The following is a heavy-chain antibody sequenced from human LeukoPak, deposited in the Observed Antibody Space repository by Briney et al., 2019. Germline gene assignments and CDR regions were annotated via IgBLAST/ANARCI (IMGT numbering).Heavy chain of an antibody. V-gene: IGHV3-23*01. J-gene: IGHJ5*02. CDR1: GLTFSSYA. Sequence: PGGSLRLSCAASGLTFSSYAMIWVRPAPGKGLGWGSAISGSGGSTYYADSVKGRFTISRDNSKNTLYLQMNSLRAEDTAVYHCAKGLKDYYDSSGYLNWFDPWGQGTLVTVSS. D-gene: IGHD3-22*01. CDR2: ISGSGGST. CDR3: AKGLKDYYDSSGYLNWFDP.